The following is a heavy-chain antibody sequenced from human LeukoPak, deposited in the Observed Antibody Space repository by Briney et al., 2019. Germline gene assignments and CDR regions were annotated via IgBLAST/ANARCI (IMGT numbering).Heavy chain of an antibody. Sequence: SETLSLTCTVSGGSISSSSYYWGWIRQPPGKGLEWIGSIYYSGSTYYNPSLKSRVTISVDTSKNQFSLKLSSVTAADTAVYYCARHPLSTRAAAGITRTYYFDYWGQGTLVTVSS. V-gene: IGHV4-39*01. CDR1: GGSISSSSYY. CDR3: ARHPLSTRAAAGITRTYYFDY. J-gene: IGHJ4*02. CDR2: IYYSGST. D-gene: IGHD6-13*01.